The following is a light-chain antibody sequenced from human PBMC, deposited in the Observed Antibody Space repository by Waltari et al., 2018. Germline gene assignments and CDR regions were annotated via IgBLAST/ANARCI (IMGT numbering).Light chain of an antibody. Sequence: DIVLTQSPVTLSLSPGERATLFCGASQNVDTYLAWYQQKPDQAPRLLIYGASSRATGIPDRFSGSGSGTDFTLTISRLEPEDFAVYYCQQYGTSPPETFGQGTKVEIK. CDR2: GAS. J-gene: IGKJ1*01. V-gene: IGKV3-20*01. CDR1: QNVDTY. CDR3: QQYGTSPPET.